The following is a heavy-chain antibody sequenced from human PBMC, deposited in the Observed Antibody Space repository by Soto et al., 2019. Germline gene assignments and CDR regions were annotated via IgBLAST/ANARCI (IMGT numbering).Heavy chain of an antibody. Sequence: PGVSLRRSCASSGFPFVENAMSWFRQAPGKGLEWVSGISDSGATTYYADSVRGRFTISRDNSKNTLYLQMKSLRAEDSASYYCAKEDTSSGSLDYWGQGALVTVSS. D-gene: IGHD6-19*01. CDR2: ISDSGATT. CDR3: AKEDTSSGSLDY. J-gene: IGHJ4*02. V-gene: IGHV3-23*01. CDR1: GFPFVENA.